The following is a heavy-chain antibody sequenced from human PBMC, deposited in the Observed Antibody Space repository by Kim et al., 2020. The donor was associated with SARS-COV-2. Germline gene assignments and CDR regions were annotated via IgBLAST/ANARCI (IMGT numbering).Heavy chain of an antibody. Sequence: GGSLRLSCAASGFTFSSYAMSWVRQAPGKGLEWVSAISGSGGSTYYADSVKGRFTISRDNSKNTLYLQMNSLRAEDTAVYYCAKDKTYYDFWSGYPFDYWGQGTLVTVSS. D-gene: IGHD3-3*01. CDR1: GFTFSSYA. V-gene: IGHV3-23*01. CDR3: AKDKTYYDFWSGYPFDY. J-gene: IGHJ4*02. CDR2: ISGSGGST.